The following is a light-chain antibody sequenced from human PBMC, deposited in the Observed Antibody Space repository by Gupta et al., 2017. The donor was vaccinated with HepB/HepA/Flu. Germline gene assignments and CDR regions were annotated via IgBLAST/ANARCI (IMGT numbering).Light chain of an antibody. CDR3: SSYTSSSTLV. V-gene: IGLV2-14*01. Sequence: QSALTPPAPVSGSPGQSSTLSCTGPSSDVGGYNYVSWSQQHPGKAPKLMIYDVSNRPSGVSNRFSGSKSGNTASLTISGLQAEDEADYYCSSYTSSSTLVFGGGTKLTVL. J-gene: IGLJ2*01. CDR1: SSDVGGYNY. CDR2: DVS.